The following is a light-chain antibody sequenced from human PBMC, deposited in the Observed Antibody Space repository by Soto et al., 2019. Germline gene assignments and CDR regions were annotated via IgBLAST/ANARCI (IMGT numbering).Light chain of an antibody. V-gene: IGKV1-5*01. J-gene: IGKJ1*01. CDR2: DAS. Sequence: DIQMTQSPSTLSASVGDRITITCRASQSVSAWVAWYQQKPGKAPKVVIYDASSLESGVPSRFAGSRSGTEFTLTINSLQPDDSATYYCQQYNSYSEAFGQGTKVELK. CDR1: QSVSAW. CDR3: QQYNSYSEA.